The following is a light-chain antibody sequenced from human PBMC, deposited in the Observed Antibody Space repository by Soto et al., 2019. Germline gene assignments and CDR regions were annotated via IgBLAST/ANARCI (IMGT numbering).Light chain of an antibody. CDR1: QSVSSY. V-gene: IGKV3-11*01. CDR3: QQRSNWLPYT. Sequence: EIVLTQSPATPSLSPGERATLSCRASQSVSSYSAWYQQKPGQAPRLLIYDASNRATGIPARFSGSGSGTDFTLTISSLESEDFAVYYCQQRSNWLPYTFGQGTKLEIK. J-gene: IGKJ2*01. CDR2: DAS.